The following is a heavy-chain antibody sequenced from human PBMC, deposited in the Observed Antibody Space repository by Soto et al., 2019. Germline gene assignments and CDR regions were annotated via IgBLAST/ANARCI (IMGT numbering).Heavy chain of an antibody. V-gene: IGHV4-31*03. J-gene: IGHJ5*02. D-gene: IGHD3-22*01. CDR1: GGSISSGGYY. Sequence: PSETLSLTCTVSGGSISSGGYYWSWIRQHPGKGLEWIGYIYYSGSTYYNPSLKSRVTISVDTSKNQFSLKLSSVTAADTAVYYCARGLLDGGYYYSWFDPWGQGTLVTVSS. CDR2: IYYSGST. CDR3: ARGLLDGGYYYSWFDP.